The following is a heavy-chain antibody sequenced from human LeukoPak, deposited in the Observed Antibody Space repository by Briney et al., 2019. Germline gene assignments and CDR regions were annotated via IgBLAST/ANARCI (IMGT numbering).Heavy chain of an antibody. D-gene: IGHD5-18*01. J-gene: IGHJ4*02. CDR2: IYPGDSDT. V-gene: IGHV5-51*01. CDR3: AKSYSYGYDYFDY. Sequence: GESLKISCKGSGYSFTSYWIGWVRQMPGKGPEWMGIIYPGDSDTRYSPSFQGQVTISADKSISTAYLQWSSLKASDTAMYYCAKSYSYGYDYFDYWGQGTLVTVSS. CDR1: GYSFTSYW.